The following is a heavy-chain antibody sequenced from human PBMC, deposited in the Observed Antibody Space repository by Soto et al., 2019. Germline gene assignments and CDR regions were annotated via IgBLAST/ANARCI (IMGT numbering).Heavy chain of an antibody. V-gene: IGHV4-39*01. J-gene: IGHJ6*02. Sequence: PSETLSLTCTVSGGSISSGSYYWGWIRQPPGKGLEWIGSIYYSGSTYYNPSLKSRVTISVDTSKNQFSLKLSSVTAAATAVYYCARLTAAGHYYYGMDVWGQGTTVTVSS. CDR1: GGSISSGSYY. CDR3: ARLTAAGHYYYGMDV. CDR2: IYYSGST. D-gene: IGHD6-13*01.